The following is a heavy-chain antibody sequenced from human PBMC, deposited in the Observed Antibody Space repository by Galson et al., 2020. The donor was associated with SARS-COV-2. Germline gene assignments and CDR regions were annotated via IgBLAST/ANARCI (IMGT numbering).Heavy chain of an antibody. J-gene: IGHJ5*01. Sequence: GGSLRLSCAASGFTFRSYEMNWVRQAPGKGLEWVSYISSSGSTKFYADSVKGRFTISRDNAKNSLYLQMNSLRAEDTAVYYCVATRDSWGQGTLVTVSS. D-gene: IGHD6-6*01. CDR1: GFTFRSYE. CDR3: VATRDS. V-gene: IGHV3-48*03. CDR2: ISSSGSTK.